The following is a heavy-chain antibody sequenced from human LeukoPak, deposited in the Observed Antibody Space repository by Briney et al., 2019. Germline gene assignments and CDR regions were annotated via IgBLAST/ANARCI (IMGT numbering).Heavy chain of an antibody. CDR1: GYTFTGYY. Sequence: TSVKVSCKASGYTFTGYYMHWVRQAPGQGLEWMGWINPNSGGTNYAQKFQGRVTMTRDTSISTAYMELSRLRSDDTAVYYCARARVQVWFGELYWGQGTLVTVSS. CDR2: INPNSGGT. J-gene: IGHJ4*02. CDR3: ARARVQVWFGELY. D-gene: IGHD3-10*01. V-gene: IGHV1-2*02.